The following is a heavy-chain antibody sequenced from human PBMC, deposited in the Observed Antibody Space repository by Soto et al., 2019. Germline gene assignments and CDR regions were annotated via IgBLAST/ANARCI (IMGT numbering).Heavy chain of an antibody. D-gene: IGHD5-18*01. CDR2: ISYSGST. V-gene: IGHV4-31*03. Sequence: QVQLQESGPGLVKPSQTLSLTCTVSGGSISSGGYYWSWIRQHPVKGLEWIGYISYSGSTYYHPSLKSRVTISVDTSKNQFSLKLSSVTAADTAVYYCARSGYSYGPNPLLYWGQGTLVTVSS. CDR3: ARSGYSYGPNPLLY. CDR1: GGSISSGGYY. J-gene: IGHJ4*02.